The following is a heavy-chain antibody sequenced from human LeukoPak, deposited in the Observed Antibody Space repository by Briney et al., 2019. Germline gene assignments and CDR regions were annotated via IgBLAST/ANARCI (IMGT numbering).Heavy chain of an antibody. CDR2: IIPIFGTA. CDR1: GGTFSSYA. J-gene: IGHJ5*02. Sequence: SVKVSCKASGGTFSSYAISWVRQAPGQGLEWMGGIIPIFGTANYAQKFQGRVTITADESTSTAYMELSSLRSEDTAVYYCARNLAFPGSCTSCYGWFDPWGQGTLVTVSS. V-gene: IGHV1-69*13. CDR3: ARNLAFPGSCTSCYGWFDP. D-gene: IGHD2-2*01.